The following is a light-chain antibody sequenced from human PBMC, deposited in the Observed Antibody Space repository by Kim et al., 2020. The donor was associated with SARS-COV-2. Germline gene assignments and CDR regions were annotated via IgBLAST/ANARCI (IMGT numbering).Light chain of an antibody. V-gene: IGLV6-57*01. CDR3: LSYDNVMWV. CDR2: DDN. J-gene: IGLJ3*02. Sequence: NFMLTQPHSVSESPGKTVTISCTRSSGSIASNYVQWYQQRPGSSPTTVIFDDNQRPSGVPDRFSGSIDSSSNSASLTISGLKTEDEADYYCLSYDNVMWVFGGGTQLTVL. CDR1: SGSIASNY.